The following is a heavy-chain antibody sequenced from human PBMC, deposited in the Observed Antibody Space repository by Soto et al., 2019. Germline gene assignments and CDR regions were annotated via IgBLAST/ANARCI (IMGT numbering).Heavy chain of an antibody. CDR3: ARDRCSGGGFYCYYYMDV. D-gene: IGHD2-15*01. CDR2: IKQDGSEK. J-gene: IGHJ6*03. V-gene: IGHV3-7*01. Sequence: GGSLRLSCAASGFTFSSYWMTWVRQAPGKGLEWVANIKQDGSEKYYVDSVKGRFTISRDNAKNSLYLQMNSLRAEDTAVYYCARDRCSGGGFYCYYYMDVWGKGTTVTVSS. CDR1: GFTFSSYW.